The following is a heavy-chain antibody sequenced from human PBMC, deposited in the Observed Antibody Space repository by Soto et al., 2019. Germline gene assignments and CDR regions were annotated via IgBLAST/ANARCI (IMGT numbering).Heavy chain of an antibody. CDR3: AREASVAALNWFDP. J-gene: IGHJ5*02. D-gene: IGHD6-6*01. CDR1: AFSFIQYV. Sequence: PGWSLRRAYASSAFSFIQYVLNWVRQAPGKGLEWVAVILYDGTIEHYEDSVKGRFTVSRDNSKNTVYLQMDSLTPEDTGVYYCAREASVAALNWFDPWGQGNLVTV. CDR2: ILYDGTIE. V-gene: IGHV3-30-3*01.